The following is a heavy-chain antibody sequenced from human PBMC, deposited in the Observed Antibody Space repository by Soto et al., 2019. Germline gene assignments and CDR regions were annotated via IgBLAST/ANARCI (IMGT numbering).Heavy chain of an antibody. Sequence: GGSLRLSCTASGFTFGDYAMSWVRQAPGKGLEWVGFIRSKAYGGTTEYAASVKGRFTISRDDSKSIAYLQMNSLKTEDTAVYYCTSADYDSSGWDAFDIWGAGTMVTV. D-gene: IGHD3-22*01. CDR3: TSADYDSSGWDAFDI. J-gene: IGHJ3*02. CDR1: GFTFGDYA. V-gene: IGHV3-49*04. CDR2: IRSKAYGGTT.